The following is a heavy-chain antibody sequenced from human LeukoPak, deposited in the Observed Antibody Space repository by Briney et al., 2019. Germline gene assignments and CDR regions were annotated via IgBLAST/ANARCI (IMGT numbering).Heavy chain of an antibody. CDR3: VRSIDA. V-gene: IGHV3-7*03. Sequence: HAGGSLGLSCAASGFTFTSYWMNWVRHAPGKGLEWAGNIKPDGSQTYYVDSVKGRFTISRDNAKNSVSLQLNSLRAEDTAVYFCVRSIDAWGQGTLVTVSS. D-gene: IGHD3-3*01. CDR1: GFTFTSYW. CDR2: IKPDGSQT. J-gene: IGHJ5*02.